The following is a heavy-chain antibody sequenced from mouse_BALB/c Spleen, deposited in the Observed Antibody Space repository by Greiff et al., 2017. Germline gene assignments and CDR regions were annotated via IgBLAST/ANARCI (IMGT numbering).Heavy chain of an antibody. CDR1: GFTFSDYY. CDR3: ARQNYGFDY. Sequence: EVQLVESGGGLVKPGGSLKLSCAASGFTFSDYYMYWVRQTPEKRLEWVATISDGGSYTYYPDSVKGRFTISRDNAKNTLYLQMSSLKSEDTAMYYCARQNYGFDYWGQGTTLTVSS. CDR2: ISDGGSYT. V-gene: IGHV5-4*02. J-gene: IGHJ2*01. D-gene: IGHD1-1*01.